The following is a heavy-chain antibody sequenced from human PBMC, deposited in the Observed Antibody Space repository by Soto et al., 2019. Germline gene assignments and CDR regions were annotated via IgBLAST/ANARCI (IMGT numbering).Heavy chain of an antibody. CDR3: ARRSSRAKFDL. Sequence: SETLSLTCTVSGGSIISRIDYWGWIRQPPGKGLEWIGTIYYTGSTYYNPSLKSRVTISVDTSKNHFSLSLSSVTAADTAVYYCARRSSRAKFDLWGQGALVTVSS. CDR1: GGSIISRIDY. V-gene: IGHV4-39*02. J-gene: IGHJ4*02. CDR2: IYYTGST.